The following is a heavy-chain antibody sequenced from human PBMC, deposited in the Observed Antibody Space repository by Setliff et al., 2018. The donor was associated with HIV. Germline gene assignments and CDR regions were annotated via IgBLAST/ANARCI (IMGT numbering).Heavy chain of an antibody. Sequence: GGSLRLSCAAPGFTFSNYGMNWVRQAPGKGLEWVAYISGSSGIIYYADSVKGRCTISRDNAQDSLYLQMNSLRAEDTAVYYCARLMYSSGPGSFDYWGQGTLVTVSS. CDR3: ARLMYSSGPGSFDY. CDR2: ISGSSGII. D-gene: IGHD6-19*01. J-gene: IGHJ4*02. CDR1: GFTFSNYG. V-gene: IGHV3-48*01.